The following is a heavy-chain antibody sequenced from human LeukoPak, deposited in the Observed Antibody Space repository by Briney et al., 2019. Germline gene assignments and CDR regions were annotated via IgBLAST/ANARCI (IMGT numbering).Heavy chain of an antibody. CDR2: ISASGEST. CDR3: AKANPYYNLLTGYYGAPDY. J-gene: IGHJ4*02. Sequence: GGSLRLSCAASGFTFGDFSMSWVRQAPGKGLEWVSAISASGESTFYAASVKGRFTISRDNSKSTLYLQMNTLRAEDTALYYCAKANPYYNLLTGYYGAPDYWGQGTLVTVSS. V-gene: IGHV3-23*01. D-gene: IGHD3-9*01. CDR1: GFTFGDFS.